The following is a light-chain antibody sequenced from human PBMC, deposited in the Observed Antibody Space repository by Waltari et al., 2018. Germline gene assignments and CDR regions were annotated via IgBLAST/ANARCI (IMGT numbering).Light chain of an antibody. V-gene: IGKV3-20*01. CDR3: QQYGRSPWT. CDR1: QSVSNSY. J-gene: IGKJ1*01. CDR2: GAS. Sequence: ELVLTQSPGTLSLSPGERATLPCRARQSVSNSYLAWYPQKPCQAPRLLIYGASSRATGIPDRFSGSGSGTDFTLTITRLEPEDFALYYCQQYGRSPWTFGQGTSVEIK.